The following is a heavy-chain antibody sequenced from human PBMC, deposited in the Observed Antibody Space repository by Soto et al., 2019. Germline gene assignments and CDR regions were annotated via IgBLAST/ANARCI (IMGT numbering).Heavy chain of an antibody. D-gene: IGHD6-13*01. CDR1: GYTFTSYY. V-gene: IGHV1-46*01. J-gene: IGHJ6*02. CDR3: AREKYSSRGGNGPDYYYYGLDV. CDR2: LNPSGGST. Sequence: GASVKVSCKASGYTFTSYYMHWVRQAPGQGLEWMGILNPSGGSTSYAQKFQGRVTMTRDTSTSTVYMELSSLRSEDTAVYYCAREKYSSRGGNGPDYYYYGLDVWGQGTTVTVSS.